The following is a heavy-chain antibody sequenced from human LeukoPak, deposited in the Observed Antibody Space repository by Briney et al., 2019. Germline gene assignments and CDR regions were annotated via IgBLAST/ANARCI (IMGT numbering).Heavy chain of an antibody. CDR2: INQDGGEK. CDR1: GFIFNDYW. CDR3: AKDMADLWFGELPDAFDI. D-gene: IGHD3-10*01. V-gene: IGHV3-7*03. J-gene: IGHJ3*02. Sequence: PGGSLRLSCAASGFIFNDYWMSWVRQAPGKGLEWVANINQDGGEKYYVDSVKGRFTIPRDNAKNSLYLQMNSLRAEDTALYYCAKDMADLWFGELPDAFDIWGQGTMVTVSS.